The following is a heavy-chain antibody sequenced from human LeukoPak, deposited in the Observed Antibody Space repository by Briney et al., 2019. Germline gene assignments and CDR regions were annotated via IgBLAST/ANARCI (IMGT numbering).Heavy chain of an antibody. D-gene: IGHD6-6*01. V-gene: IGHV3-30-3*01. CDR3: ATEFVLRKYFDY. CDR1: GFTFSTYS. J-gene: IGHJ4*02. Sequence: PGGSLRLSCAASGFTFSTYSVHWVRQAPGKGLDWVAVISHDGSEKYYADSVTGRFTISRDNSKNTLYLQMNSLRAEDTAVYYCATEFVLRKYFDYWGQGTLVTVSS. CDR2: ISHDGSEK.